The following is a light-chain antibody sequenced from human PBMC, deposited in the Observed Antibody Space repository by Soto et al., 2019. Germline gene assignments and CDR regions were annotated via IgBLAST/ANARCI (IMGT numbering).Light chain of an antibody. V-gene: IGKV3-20*01. Sequence: EIVLTQSPGTLSLSPGERATLSCRASQRVSSSYLAWYQHKPGQAPRLLIYGASSRATGIPDRFSGSGSGTDFTLTISRLEPEDFAVYYCQQYGSSPRFTFGQGTKLEIK. CDR2: GAS. CDR3: QQYGSSPRFT. J-gene: IGKJ2*01. CDR1: QRVSSSY.